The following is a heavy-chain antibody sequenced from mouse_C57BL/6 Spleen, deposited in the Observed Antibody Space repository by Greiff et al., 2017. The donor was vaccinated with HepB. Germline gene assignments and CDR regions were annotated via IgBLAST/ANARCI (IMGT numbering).Heavy chain of an antibody. J-gene: IGHJ4*01. CDR1: GFTFSDYY. CDR3: ARAYYSNYDWAMDY. Sequence: EVHLVESGGGLVQPGGSLKLSCAASGFTFSDYYMYWVRQTPEKRLEWVAYISNGGGSTYYPDTVKGRFTISRDNAKNTLYLQMSRLKSEDTAMYYSARAYYSNYDWAMDYWGQGTSVTVSS. CDR2: ISNGGGST. V-gene: IGHV5-12*01. D-gene: IGHD2-5*01.